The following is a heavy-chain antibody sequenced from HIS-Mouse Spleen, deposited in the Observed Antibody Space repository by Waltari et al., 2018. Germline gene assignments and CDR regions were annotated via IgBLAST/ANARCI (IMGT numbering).Heavy chain of an antibody. D-gene: IGHD6-13*01. J-gene: IGHJ2*01. Sequence: QLQLQESGPGLVKPSETLSLPCTFPGGSLRSSSYYWGWIRQPPGKGLEWIGSIYYSGSTYYNPSLKSRVTISEDTSKNQFSLKLSSVTAADTAVYYCAREIPYSSSWYDWYFDLWGRGTLVTVSS. CDR3: AREIPYSSSWYDWYFDL. V-gene: IGHV4-39*07. CDR1: GGSLRSSSYY. CDR2: IYYSGST.